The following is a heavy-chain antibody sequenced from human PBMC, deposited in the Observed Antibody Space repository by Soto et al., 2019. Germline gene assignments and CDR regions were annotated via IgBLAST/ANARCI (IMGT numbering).Heavy chain of an antibody. CDR1: GGSISSYY. J-gene: IGHJ5*02. CDR3: ARGPDRAITMVRGAPPPTYNWFDP. V-gene: IGHV4-59*01. D-gene: IGHD3-10*01. CDR2: IYYSGST. Sequence: QVQLQESGPGLVKPSETLSLTCTVSGGSISSYYWSWIRQPPGKGLEWIGYIYYSGSTNYNPSLKSRVTISVDTSKNQFSLKLSSVTAADTAVYYCARGPDRAITMVRGAPPPTYNWFDPWGQGTLVTVSS.